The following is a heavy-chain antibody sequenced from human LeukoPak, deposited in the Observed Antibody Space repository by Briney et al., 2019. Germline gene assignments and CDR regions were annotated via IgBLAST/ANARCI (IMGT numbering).Heavy chain of an antibody. CDR3: ASSGGGYDFWSGYPGYYYGMDV. J-gene: IGHJ6*02. CDR1: GYTFTSYY. D-gene: IGHD3-3*01. CDR2: INPSGGST. V-gene: IGHV1-46*01. Sequence: ASVKVSCKASGYTFTSYYMHWVRQAPGQGLEWMGIINPSGGSTSYAQKFQGRVTMTRDTSTSTAYMELSSLRSEDTAVYYCASSGGGYDFWSGYPGYYYGMDVWGQGTTVTVSS.